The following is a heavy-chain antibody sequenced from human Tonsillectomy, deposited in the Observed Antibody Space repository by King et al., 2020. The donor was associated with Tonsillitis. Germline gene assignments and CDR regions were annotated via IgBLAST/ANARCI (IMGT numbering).Heavy chain of an antibody. CDR3: VHLHKDWYYYGLDV. V-gene: IGHV2-5*01. CDR2: VYWNDDM. Sequence: TLKESGPTLVKPTQTLTLTCTFSGVSLSSSGVGVGWIRQPPGKALEWCAFVYWNDDMRYSPSLKCRRTIAKDTSKNQVVLTMTSMDPVDTATYYCVHLHKDWYYYGLDVWGQGTTVAVSS. CDR1: GVSLSSSGVG. J-gene: IGHJ6*02. D-gene: IGHD3/OR15-3a*01.